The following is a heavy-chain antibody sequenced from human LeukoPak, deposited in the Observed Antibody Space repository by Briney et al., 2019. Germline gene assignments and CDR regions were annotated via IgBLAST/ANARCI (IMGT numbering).Heavy chain of an antibody. CDR1: GDSITTSSNY. Sequence: SETLSLTCTVSGDSITTSSNYWGWRRHLPGKGLEWIGSVYRSGSNYYNPSLKSRVTISVDTSKNQFTLNLTSVTAADTAVYHCARRGTSGWAYYVDFWGPGSLLTVSS. V-gene: IGHV4-39*01. J-gene: IGHJ4*02. CDR3: ARRGTSGWAYYVDF. D-gene: IGHD6-19*01. CDR2: VYRSGSN.